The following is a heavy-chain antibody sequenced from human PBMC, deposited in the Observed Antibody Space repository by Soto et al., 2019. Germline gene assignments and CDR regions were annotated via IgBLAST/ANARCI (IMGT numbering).Heavy chain of an antibody. CDR1: GYTFTSYG. CDR3: ARAIMFTFGGVIDDY. J-gene: IGHJ4*02. Sequence: QVPLVQSGAEVRKPGASVKVSCKASGYTFTSYGISWVRQAPGQGLEWMGWISAYNGNTNYAQKLQGRVTMTTDSSTSTAYMELRSLRSDDTAVYYCARAIMFTFGGVIDDYWGQGTLVTVSS. D-gene: IGHD3-16*02. V-gene: IGHV1-18*01. CDR2: ISAYNGNT.